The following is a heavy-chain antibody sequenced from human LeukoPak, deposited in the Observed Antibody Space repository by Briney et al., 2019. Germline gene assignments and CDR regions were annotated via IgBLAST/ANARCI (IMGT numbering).Heavy chain of an antibody. Sequence: ASVKVSCKAPGGTFSSYAISWVRQAPGQGLEWMGGIIPIFGTANYAQKFQGRVTITTDESTSTAYMELSSLRSEDTAVYYCARDLSGYYLNWFEPWGQGTLVTVSS. J-gene: IGHJ5*02. D-gene: IGHD3-22*01. CDR1: GGTFSSYA. CDR2: IIPIFGTA. V-gene: IGHV1-69*05. CDR3: ARDLSGYYLNWFEP.